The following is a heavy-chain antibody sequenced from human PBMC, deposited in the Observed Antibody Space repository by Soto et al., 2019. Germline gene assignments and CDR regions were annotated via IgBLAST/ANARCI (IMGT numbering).Heavy chain of an antibody. Sequence: XVFLRLSCAASGFTFSSYCMHWVRQAPGKGLEWVAVISYDGSNKYYADSVKGRFTISRDNSKNTLYLQMNSLRAEDTAVYYSAKSVRSGSYFDYCGQRTLVTVSS. J-gene: IGHJ4*02. CDR3: AKSVRSGSYFDY. V-gene: IGHV3-30*18. D-gene: IGHD1-26*01. CDR2: ISYDGSNK. CDR1: GFTFSSYC.